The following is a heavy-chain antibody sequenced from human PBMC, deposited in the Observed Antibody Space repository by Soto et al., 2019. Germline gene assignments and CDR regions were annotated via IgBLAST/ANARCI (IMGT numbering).Heavy chain of an antibody. CDR1: GGSFSGYY. J-gene: IGHJ4*02. V-gene: IGHV4-34*01. D-gene: IGHD3-10*01. CDR2: INHSGST. Sequence: PSETLSLTCAVYGGSFSGYYWTWIRQPPGKGLEWIGEINHSGSTNYNPSLKSRVTISVDPSKNQFSLTLKSVTAADTTVYYCTRDAPLWFGELSQWGQGTLVTVSS. CDR3: TRDAPLWFGELSQ.